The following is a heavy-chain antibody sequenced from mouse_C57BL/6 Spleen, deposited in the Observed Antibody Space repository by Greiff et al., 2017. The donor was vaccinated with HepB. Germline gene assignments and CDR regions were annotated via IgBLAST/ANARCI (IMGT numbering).Heavy chain of an antibody. J-gene: IGHJ2*01. CDR2: IYPGDGDT. CDR1: GYAFSSSW. Sequence: VKLMESGPELVKPGASVKISCKASGYAFSSSWMNWVKQRPGKGLEWIGRIYPGDGDTNYNGKFKGKATLTADKSSSTAYMQLSSLTSEDSAVYFCARDSNYDYFDYWGQGTTLTVSS. CDR3: ARDSNYDYFDY. D-gene: IGHD2-5*01. V-gene: IGHV1-82*01.